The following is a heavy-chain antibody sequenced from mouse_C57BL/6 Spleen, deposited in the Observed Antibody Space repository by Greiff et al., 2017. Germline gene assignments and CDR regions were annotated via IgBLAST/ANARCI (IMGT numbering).Heavy chain of an antibody. V-gene: IGHV1-85*01. CDR1: GYTFTSYD. CDR2: IYPRDGST. J-gene: IGHJ4*01. CDR3: ARYWAMDY. Sequence: QVQLQQSGPELVKPGASVKLSCKASGYTFTSYDINWVKQRPGQGLEWIGWIYPRDGSTTYNEKFKGKATLTVDTSSSTAYMELHSLTSEDSAVYFCARYWAMDYWGQGTSVTVSS.